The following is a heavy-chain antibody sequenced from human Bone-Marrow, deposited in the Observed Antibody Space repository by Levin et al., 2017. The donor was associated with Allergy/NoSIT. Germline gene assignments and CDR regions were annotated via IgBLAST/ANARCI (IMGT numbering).Heavy chain of an antibody. CDR3: AQGPGVGGSGSYYVDS. D-gene: IGHD3-10*01. V-gene: IGHV3-23*01. CDR2: ISGSGGST. Sequence: GGSLRLSCAASGFTFSSYAMSWVRQAPGKGLEWVSAISGSGGSTYYADSVKGRFTISRDNSKNTLYLQMNSLRAEDTAVYYCAQGPGVGGSGSYYVDSWRQGPLVTVSS. CDR1: GFTFSSYA. J-gene: IGHJ4*02.